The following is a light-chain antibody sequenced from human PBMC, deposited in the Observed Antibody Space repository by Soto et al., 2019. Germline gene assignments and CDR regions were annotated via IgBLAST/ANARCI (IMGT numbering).Light chain of an antibody. CDR1: QSVSSNY. V-gene: IGKV3-20*01. Sequence: EIVLTQFPGTLSLSPGERATLSCRASQSVSSNYLAWYQQKPGQAPRLLIYGASSRATGIPDRFSGSGSGTDFTLTISRLEPEDFAVYYCQQYGSSRWTFGQGTKVDIK. CDR2: GAS. CDR3: QQYGSSRWT. J-gene: IGKJ1*01.